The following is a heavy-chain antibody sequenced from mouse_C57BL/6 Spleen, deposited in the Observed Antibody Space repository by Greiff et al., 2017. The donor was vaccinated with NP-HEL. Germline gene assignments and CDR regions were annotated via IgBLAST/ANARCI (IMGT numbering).Heavy chain of an antibody. CDR2: FHPYNDDT. Sequence: VKLQESGAELVKPGASVKMSCKASGYTFTTYPIEWMKQNHGKSLEWIGNFHPYNDDTKYNEKFKGKATLTVEKSSSTVYLGLSRLTSYYSAVYYCARGGSYAMDYWGQGTSVTVSS. J-gene: IGHJ4*01. V-gene: IGHV1-47*01. CDR3: ARGGSYAMDY. CDR1: GYTFTTYP.